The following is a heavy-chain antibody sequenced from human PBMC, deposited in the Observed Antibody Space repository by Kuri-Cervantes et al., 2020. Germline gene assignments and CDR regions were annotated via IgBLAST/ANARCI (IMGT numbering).Heavy chain of an antibody. CDR1: GFTFRDYE. CDR2: IRYTGDT. J-gene: IGHJ3*02. Sequence: PGGSLRLSCVASGFTFRDYEMHWVRQAPGKGLEWISAIRYTGDTDYAGSVRGRFTISREDVKNSLHLQMNGLTAGDTAVYFCARAHDGEAFDTWGHGTLVTVSS. V-gene: IGHV3-13*01. CDR3: ARAHDGEAFDT. D-gene: IGHD5-24*01.